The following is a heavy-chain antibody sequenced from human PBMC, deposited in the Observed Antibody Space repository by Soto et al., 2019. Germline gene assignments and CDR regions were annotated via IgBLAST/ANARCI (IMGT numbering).Heavy chain of an antibody. CDR2: ILSNYNT. D-gene: IGHD2-8*01. CDR1: GFRFRDYT. Sequence: EVQLLESGGGLVQPGGSLTLSCAASGFRFRDYTMSWVRQAPGKVLESISVILSNYNTYYTDSVRGRFTISRDSSNNMLYLGMNSLIAEYTAVYYCARRVNGYFDYWGQGALVNVSS. CDR3: ARRVNGYFDY. V-gene: IGHV3-23*05. J-gene: IGHJ4*02.